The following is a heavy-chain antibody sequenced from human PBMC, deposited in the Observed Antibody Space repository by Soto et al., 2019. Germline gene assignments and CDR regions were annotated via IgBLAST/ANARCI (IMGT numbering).Heavy chain of an antibody. CDR1: GYTFTSYA. V-gene: IGHV1-3*01. Sequence: QVQLVQSGAEVKKPGASVKVSCKASGYTFTSYAMHWVRQAPGQRLEWMGWINAGNGNTKYSQKFQGRVTITRDTAASPAYRELSSLRSEDTAVYYCARAARTTYYFDYWGQGTLVTFSS. J-gene: IGHJ4*02. D-gene: IGHD6-6*01. CDR3: ARAARTTYYFDY. CDR2: INAGNGNT.